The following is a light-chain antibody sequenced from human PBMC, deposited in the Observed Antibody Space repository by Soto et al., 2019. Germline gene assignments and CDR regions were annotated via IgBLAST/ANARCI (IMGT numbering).Light chain of an antibody. CDR2: GAS. CDR3: HLYGSSPSFP. J-gene: IGKJ3*01. CDR1: QSVSSSY. V-gene: IGKV3-20*01. Sequence: EIVLTQSPGTLSLSPGERATLSCRASQSVSSSYLAWYQQKPGQAPRLLIYGASSRATGIPDRFSGSGSGTDFTLTISRLEPEDFAVYYCHLYGSSPSFPFGPGTKVDIK.